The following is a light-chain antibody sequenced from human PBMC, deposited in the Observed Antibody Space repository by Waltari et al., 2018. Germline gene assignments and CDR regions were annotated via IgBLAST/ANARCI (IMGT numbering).Light chain of an antibody. CDR2: EGS. CDR3: CSYAGSSTWV. CDR1: SSDVGSYNI. Sequence: QSALTQPASVSGSPGQSITISCTGTSSDVGSYNIVSWYQQHPGKAPKLMIYEGSKRPSGVSNRFSGSKSGNTASLTISGLQAEDEADYYCCSYAGSSTWVFGTGTKVTVL. J-gene: IGLJ1*01. V-gene: IGLV2-23*01.